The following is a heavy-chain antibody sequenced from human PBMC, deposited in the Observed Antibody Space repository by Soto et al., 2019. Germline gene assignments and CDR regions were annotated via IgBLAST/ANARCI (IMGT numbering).Heavy chain of an antibody. CDR3: ARVPRWGPSYNGMDV. CDR2: INHSGST. CDR1: GGSFSGYY. Sequence: QVQLQQWGAGLLKPSETLSLTCAVYGGSFSGYYWSWIRQPPGKGLEWIGEINHSGSTNYNPSLKSRVTISVDTSKNQLSLKLSSVTAADTAVYYCARVPRWGPSYNGMDVWGQGTTVTVSS. J-gene: IGHJ6*02. D-gene: IGHD7-27*01. V-gene: IGHV4-34*01.